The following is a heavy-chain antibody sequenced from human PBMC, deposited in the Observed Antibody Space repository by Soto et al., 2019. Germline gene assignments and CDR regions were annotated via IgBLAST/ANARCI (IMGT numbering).Heavy chain of an antibody. CDR3: ARSPRSSPYFDY. Sequence: ESLKISCQCSGYTFSNFWIAWVRQLPGKGLEWMGIIYPGDYETRYSPSFHGKVTISADRSIGTAYLQWSSLEASDSAFYFCARSPRSSPYFDYWGQGALVTVSS. V-gene: IGHV5-51*01. D-gene: IGHD6-13*01. J-gene: IGHJ4*02. CDR2: IYPGDYET. CDR1: GYTFSNFW.